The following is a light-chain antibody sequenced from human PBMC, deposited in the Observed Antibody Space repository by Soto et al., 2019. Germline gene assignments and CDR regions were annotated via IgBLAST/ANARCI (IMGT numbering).Light chain of an antibody. CDR2: EGS. V-gene: IGLV2-23*03. CDR3: CSYAGSSTFVV. J-gene: IGLJ2*01. Sequence: QPASVSGSPGQSITISCTGTSSDVGSYNLVSWYQQHPGKAPKLMIYEGSKRPSGVFNRFSGSKSGNTASLTISGLQAEDEADYYCCSYAGSSTFVVFGGGTKLTVL. CDR1: SSDVGSYNL.